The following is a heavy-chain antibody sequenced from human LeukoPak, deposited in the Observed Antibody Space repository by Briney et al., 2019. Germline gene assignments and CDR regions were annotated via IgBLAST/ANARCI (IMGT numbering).Heavy chain of an antibody. Sequence: SETLSLTCTVSGGSISSYYSSWIRQPPGKGLEWIGYIYYSGSTNYNPSLKSRVTISVDTSKNQFSLKLSSVTAADTAVYYCAREGFYGDGDYYYYGMDVWGQGTTVTVSS. CDR2: IYYSGST. CDR3: AREGFYGDGDYYYYGMDV. CDR1: GGSISSYY. J-gene: IGHJ6*02. D-gene: IGHD4-17*01. V-gene: IGHV4-59*01.